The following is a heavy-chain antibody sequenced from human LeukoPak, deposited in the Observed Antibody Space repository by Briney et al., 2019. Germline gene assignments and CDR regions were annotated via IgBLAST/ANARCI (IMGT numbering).Heavy chain of an antibody. J-gene: IGHJ4*02. CDR3: ARGRAGNGYFDY. V-gene: IGHV3-48*03. Sequence: GGSLGLSCAASGFTFSSYEMNWVRQAPGRGLEWVSYISSSGDTIYSADSVKGRFTISRDNAKNSLYLQMNSLRPEDTAVYYCARGRAGNGYFDYWGQGTLVTVSS. CDR2: ISSSGDTI. CDR1: GFTFSSYE.